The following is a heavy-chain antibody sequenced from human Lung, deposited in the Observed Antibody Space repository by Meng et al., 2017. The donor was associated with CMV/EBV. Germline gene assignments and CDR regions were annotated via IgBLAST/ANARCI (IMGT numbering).Heavy chain of an antibody. V-gene: IGHV3-66*02. CDR3: ARLSDPEWLPFAMDV. J-gene: IGHJ6*02. Sequence: GGSLRLSCAVSGFIVSDNYISWVRQAPGKGLECVSVIYNEGRTFYVDSVKGRFTISRDNSKNTVYLQMSSLRTDDTAVYFCARLSDPEWLPFAMDVWGQGHXVTV. CDR2: IYNEGRT. CDR1: GFIVSDNY. D-gene: IGHD3-3*01.